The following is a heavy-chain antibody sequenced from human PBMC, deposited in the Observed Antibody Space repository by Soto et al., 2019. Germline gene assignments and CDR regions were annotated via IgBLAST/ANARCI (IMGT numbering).Heavy chain of an antibody. Sequence: QVQLQESGPGLVKPSQTLSLTCTVSGGSISSGGYYWSWIRQHPGKGLEWIGYIYYSGSTYYTPSLKRRVTISVGTSKDQFSPKLSCVTAAETAVYYCARDPLRGGGMDVWGQGTTVTVSS. V-gene: IGHV4-31*03. CDR3: ARDPLRGGGMDV. J-gene: IGHJ6*02. D-gene: IGHD3-16*01. CDR1: GGSISSGGYY. CDR2: IYYSGST.